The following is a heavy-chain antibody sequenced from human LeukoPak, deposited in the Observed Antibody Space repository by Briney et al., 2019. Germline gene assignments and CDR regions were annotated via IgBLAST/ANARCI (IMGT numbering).Heavy chain of an antibody. CDR1: GFTFSSHA. D-gene: IGHD6-13*01. J-gene: IGHJ4*02. CDR2: ISSDGSNT. CDR3: ARGLYSDTKAIDY. V-gene: IGHV3-30*04. Sequence: GGSLRLSCAASGFTFSSHAIHWVRQAPGKGLEWVTLISSDGSNTYYADSVKGRFTISRDNSKNTLYLQMNSLRAEDTAVYHCARGLYSDTKAIDYWGQGTLVTVSS.